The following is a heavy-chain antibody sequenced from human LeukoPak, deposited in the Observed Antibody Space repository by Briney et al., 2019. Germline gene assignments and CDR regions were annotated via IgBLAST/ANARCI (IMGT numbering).Heavy chain of an antibody. CDR3: ARVGDPVTTIDY. Sequence: GASVTVSYKPSGYTFTSYDINWVRQATGQGLEWMGWMNPNSGNTGYAQKFQGRVTITRNTSISTAYMELSSLRSEDTAVYYCARVGDPVTTIDYWGQGTLVTVSS. CDR1: GYTFTSYD. D-gene: IGHD4-17*01. CDR2: MNPNSGNT. J-gene: IGHJ4*02. V-gene: IGHV1-8*03.